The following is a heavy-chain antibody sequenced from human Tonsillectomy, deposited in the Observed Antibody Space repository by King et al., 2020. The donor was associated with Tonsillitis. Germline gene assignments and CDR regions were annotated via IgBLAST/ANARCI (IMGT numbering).Heavy chain of an antibody. D-gene: IGHD6-13*01. CDR1: GASIRSSNYY. CDR2: ISYSGST. J-gene: IGHJ4*02. V-gene: IGHV4-39*01. Sequence: QLQESGPGLVKPSETLSLTCTVSGASIRSSNYYWGWIRQPPGKGLEWIGRISYSGSTYYNPSLKSRVTISVDTSKNLFSLQLSSVTAADVAVYYCAGRLAFPTYSSSWFFDYWGQGSLVTVSS. CDR3: AGRLAFPTYSSSWFFDY.